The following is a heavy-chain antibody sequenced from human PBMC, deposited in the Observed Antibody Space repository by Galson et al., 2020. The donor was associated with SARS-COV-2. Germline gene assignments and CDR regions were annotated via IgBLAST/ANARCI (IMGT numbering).Heavy chain of an antibody. CDR1: GASLSGYY. J-gene: IGHJ4*02. CDR2: INQSGNT. D-gene: IGHD6-13*01. Sequence: TLSLTCAVSGASLSGYYWNWIRQPPEKGLEWIGEINQSGNTNYNPSLRSRVTISVDTSKNQFSLKLTSVTAADTAFYYCARVASAAGISGGFDYWGQGALVTVSS. V-gene: IGHV4-34*01. CDR3: ARVASAAGISGGFDY.